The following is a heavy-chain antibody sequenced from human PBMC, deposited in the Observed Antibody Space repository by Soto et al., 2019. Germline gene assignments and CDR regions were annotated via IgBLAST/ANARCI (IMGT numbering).Heavy chain of an antibody. V-gene: IGHV4-59*08. Sequence: SETLSLTCTVSGGSIGSSCWSWIRQPPGKGLEWIGYICYSGSANYNSSLKSRVTISEDTSKNQFSLTLTSVTAADTAVYYCARATPRFGGFDLWGQGTMVTVSS. J-gene: IGHJ3*01. CDR1: GGSIGSSC. D-gene: IGHD3-10*01. CDR2: ICYSGSA. CDR3: ARATPRFGGFDL.